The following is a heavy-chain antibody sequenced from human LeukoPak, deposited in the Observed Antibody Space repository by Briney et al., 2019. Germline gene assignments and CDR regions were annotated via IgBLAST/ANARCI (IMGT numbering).Heavy chain of an antibody. D-gene: IGHD6-19*01. CDR2: INPSGGRT. Sequence: ASVKVSCKASGYTFTSYHIHWVRQAPGQGLEWMGIINPSGGRTSYAQKFQGRVTMTRDMSISTAYMELSRLRSDDTAMYYCARSSGWKYNIDYWGQGTLVTVSS. V-gene: IGHV1-46*01. CDR1: GYTFTSYH. CDR3: ARSSGWKYNIDY. J-gene: IGHJ4*02.